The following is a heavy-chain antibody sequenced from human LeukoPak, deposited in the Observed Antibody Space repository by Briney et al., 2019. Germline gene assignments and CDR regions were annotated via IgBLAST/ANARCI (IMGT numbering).Heavy chain of an antibody. CDR3: DIVGASAGTAFDY. J-gene: IGHJ4*02. V-gene: IGHV4-39*01. Sequence: SETLSPTCTVSGGSISSSSYYWGWIRQPPGKGLEWIGSIYYSGSTYYNPSLKSRVTISVDTSKNQFSLKLSSVTAADTAVYYCDIVGASAGTAFDYWGQGTLVTVSS. CDR1: GGSISSSSYY. D-gene: IGHD1-26*01. CDR2: IYYSGST.